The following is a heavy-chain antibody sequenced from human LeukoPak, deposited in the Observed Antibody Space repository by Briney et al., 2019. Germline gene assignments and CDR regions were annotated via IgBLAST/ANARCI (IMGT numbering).Heavy chain of an antibody. CDR2: ISGGGST. CDR3: ARGGGSGSYESFDY. V-gene: IGHV3-53*01. CDR1: GFIVNSNY. Sequence: GGSLRLSCAASGFIVNSNYMSWVRQAPGKGLEWVSVISGGGSTYYADSVKGRFTISRDISKNTLYLQMNSLRAEDTAVYYCARGGGSGSYESFDYWGQGALVTVSS. D-gene: IGHD3-10*01. J-gene: IGHJ4*02.